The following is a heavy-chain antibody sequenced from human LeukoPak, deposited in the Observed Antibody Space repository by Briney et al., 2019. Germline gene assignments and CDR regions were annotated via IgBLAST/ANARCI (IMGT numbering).Heavy chain of an antibody. CDR1: GFTFSSYG. Sequence: PLGSLRLSCAASGFTFSSYGMHWVRQASGKGLEWVAGISFDGSNKYYADSVTGRFTIPRHNSKNTLYLQMTSLRAEDKAVYYCAKGGVVVPAAIQYYYGMDVGGQGTTVTVSS. CDR3: AKGGVVVPAAIQYYYGMDV. V-gene: IGHV3-30*18. J-gene: IGHJ6*02. CDR2: ISFDGSNK. D-gene: IGHD2-2*01.